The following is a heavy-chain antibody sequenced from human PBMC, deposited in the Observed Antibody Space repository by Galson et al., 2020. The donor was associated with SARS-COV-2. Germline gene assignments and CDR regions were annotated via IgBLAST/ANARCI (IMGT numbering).Heavy chain of an antibody. J-gene: IGHJ4*02. D-gene: IGHD6-19*01. CDR1: GFSLTTSGMY. V-gene: IGHV2-70*11. CDR3: VRMVGGYDSGWSFDY. CDR2: IDWDDYK. Sequence: SGPTLVKPTQTLTLTCTFSGFSLTTSGMYVGWIRQPPGKALEWLARIDWDDYKYYNTSLKTRLTISKETSKNQVVLTMTNMDPVDTATYYCVRMVGGYDSGWSFDYWGQGTLLTVSS.